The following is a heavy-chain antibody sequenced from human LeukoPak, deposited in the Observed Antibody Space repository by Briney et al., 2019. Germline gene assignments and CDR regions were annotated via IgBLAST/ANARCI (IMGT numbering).Heavy chain of an antibody. CDR3: ARDGGSGTSTGYNGYYYYGMDV. Sequence: PGGSPRLSCAASGFTVINNYTSWVRQAPGKGLEWVSFIYSGDSTYYADSVKGRFTISRDSSKNTVHLQMNSLRAEDTAVYYCARDGGSGTSTGYNGYYYYGMDVWGQGTTVTVS. CDR2: IYSGDST. CDR1: GFTVINNY. D-gene: IGHD3-9*01. J-gene: IGHJ6*02. V-gene: IGHV3-66*01.